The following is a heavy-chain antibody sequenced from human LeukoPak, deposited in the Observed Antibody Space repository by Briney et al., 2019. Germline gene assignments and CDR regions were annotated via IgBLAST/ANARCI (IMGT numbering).Heavy chain of an antibody. CDR3: ARDREAAAGIDY. CDR2: INPSGGST. D-gene: IGHD6-13*01. Sequence: ASVKVSCKASGYTFTSYYMHWVRRAPGQGLEWMGIINPSGGSTSYAQKFQGRVTMTRDTSTSTVYMELSSLRSEDTAVYYCARDREAAAGIDYWGQGTLVTVSS. CDR1: GYTFTSYY. V-gene: IGHV1-46*01. J-gene: IGHJ4*02.